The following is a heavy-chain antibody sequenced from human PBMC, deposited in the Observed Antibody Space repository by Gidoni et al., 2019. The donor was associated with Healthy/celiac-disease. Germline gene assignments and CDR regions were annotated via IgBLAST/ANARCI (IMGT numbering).Heavy chain of an antibody. Sequence: QVQLQESGPGLVKPSQTLSLTCPVSRGSISSGDYYWSWLRQPPGKGLEWIGYIYYSGSTYYNPSLKSRVTISGDTSKNQFSLKLSSVTAADTAVYYCAGSPQLNWFDPWGQGTLVTVSS. J-gene: IGHJ5*02. CDR3: AGSPQLNWFDP. V-gene: IGHV4-30-4*01. D-gene: IGHD1-1*01. CDR1: RGSISSGDYY. CDR2: IYYSGST.